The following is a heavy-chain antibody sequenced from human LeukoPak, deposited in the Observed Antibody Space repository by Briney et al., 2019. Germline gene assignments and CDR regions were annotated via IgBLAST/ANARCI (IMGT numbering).Heavy chain of an antibody. CDR3: ARGRLPGIAAAGKKFDY. J-gene: IGHJ4*02. CDR1: GGPFSGYY. Sequence: PSETLSLTCAVYGGPFSGYYWSWIRQPPGKGLEWIGEINHSGSTNYNPSLKSRVTISVDTSKNQFSLKLSSVTAADTAVYYCARGRLPGIAAAGKKFDYWGQGTLVTVSS. V-gene: IGHV4-34*01. CDR2: INHSGST. D-gene: IGHD6-13*01.